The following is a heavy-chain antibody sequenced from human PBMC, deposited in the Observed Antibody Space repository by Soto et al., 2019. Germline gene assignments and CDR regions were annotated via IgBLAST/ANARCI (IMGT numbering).Heavy chain of an antibody. CDR2: IYYSGST. V-gene: IGHV4-59*01. CDR1: GGSISSYY. D-gene: IGHD3-22*01. J-gene: IGHJ4*02. Sequence: SETLSLTCTVSGGSISSYYWSWIRQPPGKGLEWIGYIYYSGSTNYNPSLKSRVTISVDTSKNQFSLKLSSVTAADTAVYYCARGITMLVPPDYWGQGTLVTVSS. CDR3: ARGITMLVPPDY.